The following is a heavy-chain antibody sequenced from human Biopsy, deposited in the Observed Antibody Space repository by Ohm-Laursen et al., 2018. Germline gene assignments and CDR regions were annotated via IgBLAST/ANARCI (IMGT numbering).Heavy chain of an antibody. Sequence: SETLSLTCAASGGSISSDYWSWIRQTPGKGLEWIGYIYYSGSTNYNPSLKSRVTISVDTSKNQFSLRLNSATAADTAVYYCARATNSTGWPYYYFYGMDVWGQGTTVTVSS. CDR1: GGSISSDY. D-gene: IGHD2/OR15-2a*01. J-gene: IGHJ6*02. CDR3: ARATNSTGWPYYYFYGMDV. V-gene: IGHV4-59*01. CDR2: IYYSGST.